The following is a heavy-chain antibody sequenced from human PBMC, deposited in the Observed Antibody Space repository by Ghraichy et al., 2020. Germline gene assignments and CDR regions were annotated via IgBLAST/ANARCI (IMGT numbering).Heavy chain of an antibody. CDR3: AKDSFSGNSVYDAFDI. D-gene: IGHD4-23*01. CDR2: IGIGDI. V-gene: IGHV3-23*01. CDR1: GFSFGSYA. J-gene: IGHJ3*02. Sequence: GGSLRLSCAASGFSFGSYAMNWVRQDPGKGREWVSVIGIGDIYYADAGKGRFTISRDNSKNTLYLQMNSLRPEDTAVYYCAKDSFSGNSVYDAFDIWGQGTVVTVSS.